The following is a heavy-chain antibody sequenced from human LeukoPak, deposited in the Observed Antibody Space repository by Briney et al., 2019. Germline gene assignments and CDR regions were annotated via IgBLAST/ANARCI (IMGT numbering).Heavy chain of an antibody. CDR1: GGTFSSYA. CDR2: IIPIFGTA. V-gene: IGHV1-69*05. D-gene: IGHD3-3*01. J-gene: IGHJ4*02. Sequence: GASVKVSCKASGGTFSSYAINWVRRAPGQGLEWMGGIIPIFGTANYAQKFQGRVTITTDESTNTAYMELSSLRSEDTAVYYCASPTRDHYDFWSGYSIWGQGTLVTVSS. CDR3: ASPTRDHYDFWSGYSI.